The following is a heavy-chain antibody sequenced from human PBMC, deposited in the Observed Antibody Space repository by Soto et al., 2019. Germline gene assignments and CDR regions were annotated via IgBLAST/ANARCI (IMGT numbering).Heavy chain of an antibody. D-gene: IGHD2-2*02. V-gene: IGHV1-2*04. CDR1: GYTFTGYY. CDR3: ARGPIVVVPAAIKGIDYYYYMDV. CDR2: INPNSGGT. J-gene: IGHJ6*03. Sequence: ASVKVSCKASGYTFTGYYMHWVRQAPGQGLEWMGWINPNSGGTNYAQKFQGWVTMTRDTSISTAYMELSRLRSEDTAVYYCARGPIVVVPAAIKGIDYYYYMDVWGKGTTVTVSS.